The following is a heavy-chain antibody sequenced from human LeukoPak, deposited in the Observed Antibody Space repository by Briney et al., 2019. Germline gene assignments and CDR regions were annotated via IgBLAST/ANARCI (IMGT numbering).Heavy chain of an antibody. D-gene: IGHD3-10*01. J-gene: IGHJ1*01. CDR1: GFTFSTYG. V-gene: IGHV3-30*02. CDR2: IRYDATDK. Sequence: PGGSLRLSCAASGFTFSTYGMHWVRQAPGKGLEWVSFIRYDATDKYYADSVKGRFTISRDNSRNTLYLQMNSLRTEDTAVYYCAKDGGDYGSGSNPKHFHHWDQGTLVTVSS. CDR3: AKDGGDYGSGSNPKHFHH.